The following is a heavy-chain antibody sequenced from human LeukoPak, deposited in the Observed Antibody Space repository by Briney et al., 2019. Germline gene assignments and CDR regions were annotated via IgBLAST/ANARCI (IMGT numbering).Heavy chain of an antibody. CDR3: ARXQEAFDY. Sequence: ASVKVSCKASGYSFTSNYIHWVRQAPGQGLEWMGMIYPRDGSTSYAQKFQGRVTVTRDTSTSTVHMELSGLRSEDTAVYYCARXQEAFDYWGXGTXVXVSS. V-gene: IGHV1-46*01. CDR1: GYSFTSNY. J-gene: IGHJ4*01. CDR2: IYPRDGST.